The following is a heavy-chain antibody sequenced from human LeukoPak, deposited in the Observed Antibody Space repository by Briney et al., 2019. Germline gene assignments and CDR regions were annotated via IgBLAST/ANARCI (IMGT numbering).Heavy chain of an antibody. Sequence: GGSLRLSCAASGFTFSSYGKHWVRHSPGKGLVWVAFIRYDGSNKYYADSVKGRFTISRDNSKNTLYLQMNSLRAEDTAVYYCAKPELLWFGEFNYDYWGQGTLVTVSS. V-gene: IGHV3-30*02. D-gene: IGHD3-10*01. CDR2: IRYDGSNK. CDR1: GFTFSSYG. CDR3: AKPELLWFGEFNYDY. J-gene: IGHJ4*02.